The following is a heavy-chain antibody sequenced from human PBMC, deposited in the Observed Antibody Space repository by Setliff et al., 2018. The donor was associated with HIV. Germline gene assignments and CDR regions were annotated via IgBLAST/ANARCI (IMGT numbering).Heavy chain of an antibody. Sequence: KTSETLSLTCTVTGYSISSGYYWAWIRQPPGKGLEWIGYIYHAGNTYYNPSLKSRVTISVDTSKNQFSLKLSSVTAADTAVYYCARRSGWSEDYWGQGTLVTVSS. V-gene: IGHV4-38-2*02. CDR3: ARRSGWSEDY. D-gene: IGHD6-19*01. J-gene: IGHJ4*02. CDR1: GYSISSGYY. CDR2: IYHAGNT.